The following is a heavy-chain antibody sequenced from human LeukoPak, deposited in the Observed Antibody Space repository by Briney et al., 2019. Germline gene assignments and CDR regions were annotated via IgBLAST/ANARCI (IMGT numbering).Heavy chain of an antibody. V-gene: IGHV1-2*02. Sequence: ASVTVSCKASGYTSTGYYMHWVRQAPGQGLEWMGWINPNSGGTNYAQKFQGRVTMTRDTSISTAYMELSRLRSDDTAVYYCASPHSSGWSSDYWGRGTLVTVSS. D-gene: IGHD6-19*01. CDR2: INPNSGGT. CDR3: ASPHSSGWSSDY. CDR1: GYTSTGYY. J-gene: IGHJ4*02.